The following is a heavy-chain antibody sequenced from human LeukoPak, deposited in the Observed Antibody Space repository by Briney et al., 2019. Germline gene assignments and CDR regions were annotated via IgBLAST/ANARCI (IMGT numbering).Heavy chain of an antibody. D-gene: IGHD6-13*01. CDR2: ISYDGSSK. J-gene: IGHJ4*02. CDR3: AREGLVVIAAAGGPFDY. V-gene: IGHV3-30-3*01. CDR1: GFTFSSYA. Sequence: PGGSLRLSCAASGFTFSSYAMSWVRQAPGKGLEWVAVISYDGSSKYYADSVKGRFTISRDNSKNTLYLQMNSLRAEDTAVYYCAREGLVVIAAAGGPFDYWGQGTLVTVSS.